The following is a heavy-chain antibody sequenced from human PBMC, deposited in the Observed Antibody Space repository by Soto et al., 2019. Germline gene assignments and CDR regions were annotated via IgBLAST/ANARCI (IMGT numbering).Heavy chain of an antibody. CDR1: GYTFTSYG. J-gene: IGHJ5*02. V-gene: IGHV1-18*04. CDR3: ASKVFAVAEQKGGWFAP. D-gene: IGHD6-19*01. CDR2: ISAYNGNT. Sequence: QVQLVQSGAEVKKPGASVKVSCKASGYTFTSYGISWVRQAPAQGREWMGWISAYNGNTHYAQKLQGRVTMTTDTPTRTAYRERRTLRSDDTAVYYAASKVFAVAEQKGGWFAPWGQGTLVTVS.